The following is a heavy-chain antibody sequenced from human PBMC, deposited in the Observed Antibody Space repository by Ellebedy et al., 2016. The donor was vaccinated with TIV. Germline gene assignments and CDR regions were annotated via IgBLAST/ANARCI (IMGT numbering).Heavy chain of an antibody. CDR3: ATVLTTVEFDP. J-gene: IGHJ5*02. Sequence: AASVKVSCKASGYTFTSYAMHWVRQAPGQRLEWMGWINAGNGNTKYSQKFQGRVTITRDTSASTAYMELSSLRTEDTAVYYCATVLTTVEFDPWGQGTLVTVSS. V-gene: IGHV1-3*01. CDR1: GYTFTSYA. D-gene: IGHD4-17*01. CDR2: INAGNGNT.